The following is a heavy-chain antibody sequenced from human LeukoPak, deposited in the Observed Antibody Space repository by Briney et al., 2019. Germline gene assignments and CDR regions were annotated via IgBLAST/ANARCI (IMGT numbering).Heavy chain of an antibody. Sequence: GESLKISCKVSGYSFSSYWIGWVRPMPGKGLGWMGIIFPGDSDTRYSPSFQGQVTISADKSINTAYLQWSNLKASDTAMYFCARLVAIPDAFDIWGQGTMVTVSS. D-gene: IGHD2-2*02. V-gene: IGHV5-51*01. J-gene: IGHJ3*02. CDR1: GYSFSSYW. CDR3: ARLVAIPDAFDI. CDR2: IFPGDSDT.